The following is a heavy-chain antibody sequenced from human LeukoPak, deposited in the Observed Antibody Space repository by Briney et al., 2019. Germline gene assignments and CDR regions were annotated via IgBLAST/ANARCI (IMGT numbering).Heavy chain of an antibody. D-gene: IGHD3-10*01. CDR2: ISSDGSST. V-gene: IGHV3-74*01. Sequence: PGGSLRLSCAASGFSFSSYWMHWVRQAPGKGLVWVSRISSDGSSTIYADSVKGRFTISRDNAKNTLYLQMNSLRAEDTAVYYCARLGSGSTLDCWGQGILVTVFS. J-gene: IGHJ4*02. CDR3: ARLGSGSTLDC. CDR1: GFSFSSYW.